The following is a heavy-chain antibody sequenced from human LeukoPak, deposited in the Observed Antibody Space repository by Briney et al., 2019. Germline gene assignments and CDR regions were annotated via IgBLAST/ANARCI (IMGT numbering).Heavy chain of an antibody. J-gene: IGHJ4*02. Sequence: SGGSLRLSCAASGFTFSSYGMHWVRQAPGKGLEWVAVISYDGSNKYYADSVKGRFTISTDNSKNTLYLQMNSLRAEDTAVYYCAKDLAPYYYDSSGYPFAYWGQGTLVTVSS. V-gene: IGHV3-30*18. CDR2: ISYDGSNK. CDR3: AKDLAPYYYDSSGYPFAY. CDR1: GFTFSSYG. D-gene: IGHD3-22*01.